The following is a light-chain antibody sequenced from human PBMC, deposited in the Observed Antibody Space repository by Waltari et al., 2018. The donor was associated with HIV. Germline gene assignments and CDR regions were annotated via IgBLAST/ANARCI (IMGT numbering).Light chain of an antibody. V-gene: IGKV1-5*03. CDR2: EAS. Sequence: DIQMTQSPYTLSASTGDRVPITCRASQSMGTSLAWYQQKPGKAPKLLIHEASSLTIGVSSRFSGSGFGTEFILTIRNLQPDDFAIYYCQEYQNNWTFGQGTKV. CDR1: QSMGTS. J-gene: IGKJ1*01. CDR3: QEYQNNWT.